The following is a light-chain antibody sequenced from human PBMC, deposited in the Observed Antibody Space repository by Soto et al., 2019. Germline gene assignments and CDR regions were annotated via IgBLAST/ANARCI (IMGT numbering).Light chain of an antibody. J-gene: IGKJ4*01. V-gene: IGKV1-5*03. CDR2: KSS. CDR1: QSISSW. CDR3: QQYNSLPLT. Sequence: DIQMTQSPSSLSASGGDRVTITCRASQSISSWLAWYQQKPGKAPNLLIYKSSSLESGVPSRFSGSGSGTEFILTISSLKPDDFATYYCQQYNSLPLTFGGGTKVEIK.